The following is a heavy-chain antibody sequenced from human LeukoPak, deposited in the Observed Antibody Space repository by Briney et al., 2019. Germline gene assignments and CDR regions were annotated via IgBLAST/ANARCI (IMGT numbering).Heavy chain of an antibody. CDR1: GGSVSSSSYY. D-gene: IGHD3-3*01. CDR3: ARASSYYDFWCGYYPFGWFDP. Sequence: SETLSLTCTVSGGSVSSSSYYWSWIRQPPGKGLEWIGYIYYSGSTNYNPSLKSRVTISVDTSKNQFSLKLSSVTAADTAVYYCARASSYYDFWCGYYPFGWFDPWGQGTLVTVSS. J-gene: IGHJ5*02. V-gene: IGHV4-61*01. CDR2: IYYSGST.